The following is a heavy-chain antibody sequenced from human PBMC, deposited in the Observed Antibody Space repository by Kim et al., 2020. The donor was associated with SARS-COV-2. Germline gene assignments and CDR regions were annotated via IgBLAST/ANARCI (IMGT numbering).Heavy chain of an antibody. CDR3: ARDPPSYSSSWDNWFDP. J-gene: IGHJ5*02. CDR2: INPNSGGT. V-gene: IGHV1-2*06. CDR1: GYTFTGYY. D-gene: IGHD6-13*01. Sequence: ASVKVSCKASGYTFTGYYMHWVRQAPGQGLEWMGRINPNSGGTNYAQKFQGRVTMTRDTSISTAYMELSRLRSDDTAVYYCARDPPSYSSSWDNWFDPWGQGTLVTVSS.